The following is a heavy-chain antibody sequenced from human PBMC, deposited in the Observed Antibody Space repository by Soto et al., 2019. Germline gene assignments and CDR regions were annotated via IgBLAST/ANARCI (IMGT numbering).Heavy chain of an antibody. D-gene: IGHD2-2*01. CDR1: GYSFTSYW. J-gene: IGHJ4*02. V-gene: IGHV5-51*01. CDR2: IYPGDSDT. Sequence: GESLKISCKGSGYSFTSYWIGWVRQMPGKGLEWMGIIYPGDSDTRYSPSFQGQVTISADKSISTAYLQWSSLKASDTAMYYCARQPLSGRYCSSTSCGFDYWGQGTLVTVSS. CDR3: ARQPLSGRYCSSTSCGFDY.